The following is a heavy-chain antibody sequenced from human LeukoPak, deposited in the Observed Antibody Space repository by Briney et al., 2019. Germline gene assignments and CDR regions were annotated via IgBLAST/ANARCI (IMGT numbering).Heavy chain of an antibody. V-gene: IGHV1-46*01. CDR1: GYTFTSYY. Sequence: ASVKVSCKASGYTFTSYYMHWVRQAPGQGLEWMGIINPSGGSTSYAQKLQGRVTMTTDTSTSTAYMELRSLRSDDTAVYYCARATDFWSGYADYWGQGTLVTVSS. CDR3: ARATDFWSGYADY. D-gene: IGHD3-3*01. CDR2: INPSGGST. J-gene: IGHJ4*02.